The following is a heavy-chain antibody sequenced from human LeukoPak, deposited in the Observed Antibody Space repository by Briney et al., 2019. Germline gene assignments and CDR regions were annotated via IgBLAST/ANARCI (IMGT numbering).Heavy chain of an antibody. CDR1: GYSISSGYY. D-gene: IGHD3-3*01. J-gene: IGHJ4*02. CDR2: IYHSGST. V-gene: IGHV4-38-2*01. Sequence: PSETLSLTCAVSGYSISSGYYWGWIRQPPGKGLERIGSIYHSGSTYYNPSLKSRVTISVDTSKNQFSLKLSSVTAADTAVYYCASSAWSGYYLQFDYWGQGTLVTVSS. CDR3: ASSAWSGYYLQFDY.